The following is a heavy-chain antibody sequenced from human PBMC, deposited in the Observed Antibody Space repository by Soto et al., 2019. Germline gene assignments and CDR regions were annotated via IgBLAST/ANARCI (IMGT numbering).Heavy chain of an antibody. D-gene: IGHD3-22*01. V-gene: IGHV3-21*01. CDR3: VRDGLDYYDTERLYFDN. CDR2: ISSAVYI. Sequence: EVQLVESGGGPVRPGGSLKLSCAASGFNFITYSLSWVRQAPGKGLEWVASISSAVYIDYADSVKGRFTISRDKANNSLYLQMNSLRAEDTATYYCVRDGLDYYDTERLYFDNWGQGTLVTVSS. J-gene: IGHJ4*02. CDR1: GFNFITYS.